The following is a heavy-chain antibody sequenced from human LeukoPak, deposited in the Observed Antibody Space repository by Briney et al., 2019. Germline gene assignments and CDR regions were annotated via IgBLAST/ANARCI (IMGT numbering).Heavy chain of an antibody. D-gene: IGHD3-10*01. Sequence: GGSLRLSCVASGLAFSSYWMSWVSQAPGEGLEWVANINQHDTEKFYVDSVKGRFTISRDNAKNTLCLQMNRLTSEDTGVYYCARDGGGFAYWGQGTLVTVS. CDR2: INQHDTEK. CDR3: ARDGGGFAY. J-gene: IGHJ4*02. V-gene: IGHV3-7*01. CDR1: GLAFSSYW.